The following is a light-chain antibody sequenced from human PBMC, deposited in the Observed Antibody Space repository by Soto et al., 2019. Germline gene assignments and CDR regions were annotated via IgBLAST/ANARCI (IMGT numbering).Light chain of an antibody. J-gene: IGKJ5*01. V-gene: IGKV1-33*01. CDR1: QDISHY. Sequence: DIQMTQSPSSLSESVGDTVTITCQPTQDISHYLNCYQQKQAKALKLLIFYAANLHPGVPSRFRGSGSGTEFSFNITSLQPEDVATYYCQQYDDLPITFGQGTRLEIK. CDR3: QQYDDLPIT. CDR2: YAA.